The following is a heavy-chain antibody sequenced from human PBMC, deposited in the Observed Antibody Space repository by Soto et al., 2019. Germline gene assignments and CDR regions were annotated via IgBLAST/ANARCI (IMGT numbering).Heavy chain of an antibody. V-gene: IGHV3-23*01. D-gene: IGHD3-16*01. J-gene: IGHJ4*02. CDR2: FSGSGGAT. CDR3: AKEGGDY. CDR1: GFTASSYA. Sequence: VQVLESGGGLVQPGGSLRLSCAASGFTASSYAMSWVRQAPGKGLEWVSGFSGSGGATFYADSVKGRFTLSRDSSKNTVYLQMNRLRAEDTAVYYCAKEGGDYWGQGTLVTVSS.